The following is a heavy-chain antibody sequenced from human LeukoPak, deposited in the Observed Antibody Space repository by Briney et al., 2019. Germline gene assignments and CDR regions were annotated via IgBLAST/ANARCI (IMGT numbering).Heavy chain of an antibody. D-gene: IGHD1-7*01. V-gene: IGHV1-8*01. CDR3: ARAPSITGTTPPGY. Sequence: ASVKVSCKASGYTFTSYDINWVRQATGQGLEWMGWMNPNSGNTGYAQKFQGRVTMTRNTSISTAYMELSSLRSEDTAVYYCARAPSITGTTPPGYWGQGTLVTISS. CDR1: GYTFTSYD. J-gene: IGHJ4*02. CDR2: MNPNSGNT.